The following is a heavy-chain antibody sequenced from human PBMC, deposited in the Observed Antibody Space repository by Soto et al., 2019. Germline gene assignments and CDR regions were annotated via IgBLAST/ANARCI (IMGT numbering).Heavy chain of an antibody. D-gene: IGHD6-13*01. Sequence: SETLSLTCTVSGGSISSSSYYWGWIRQPPGKGLEWIGSIYYSGSTYYNPSLKSRVTISVDTSKNQFSLKLSSVTAADTAVYYCARLGELIAAAGLSWFDPWGQGTLVTVSS. J-gene: IGHJ5*02. CDR2: IYYSGST. CDR1: GGSISSSSYY. CDR3: ARLGELIAAAGLSWFDP. V-gene: IGHV4-39*01.